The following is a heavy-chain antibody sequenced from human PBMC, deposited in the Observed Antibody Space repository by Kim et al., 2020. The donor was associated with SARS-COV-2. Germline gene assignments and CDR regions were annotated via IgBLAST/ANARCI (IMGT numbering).Heavy chain of an antibody. V-gene: IGHV3-48*02. D-gene: IGHD6-13*01. CDR2: ISSSSAI. CDR3: AAAGNVPGLDY. J-gene: IGHJ4*02. Sequence: GGSLRLSCAASGFTFSSYSMNWVRQAPGKGLEWVSYISSSSAIYYADSVKGRFTISSDNATNSLYLQMNSIRDEDTAVYYCAAAGNVPGLDYWGQGTLVTVSS. CDR1: GFTFSSYS.